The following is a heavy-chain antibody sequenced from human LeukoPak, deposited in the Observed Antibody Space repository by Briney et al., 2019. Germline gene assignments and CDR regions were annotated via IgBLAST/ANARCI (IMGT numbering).Heavy chain of an antibody. CDR2: ISGSGGST. V-gene: IGHV3-23*01. J-gene: IGHJ4*02. CDR1: GFTFGNYG. Sequence: GGSLRLSCAASGFTFGNYGMSWVRQAPGKGLERVSAISGSGGSTYYADSVKGRFTISRDNSKNTLFLQMNSLRAEDTAVYYCARDESKVDYGDSALFDYWGQGTLVTVSS. CDR3: ARDESKVDYGDSALFDY. D-gene: IGHD4-17*01.